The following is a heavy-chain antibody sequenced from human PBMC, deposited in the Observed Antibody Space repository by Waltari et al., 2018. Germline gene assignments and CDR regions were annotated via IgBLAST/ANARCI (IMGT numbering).Heavy chain of an antibody. J-gene: IGHJ3*02. CDR1: GFALRNYW. CDR3: VRDQWFAFDI. CDR2: IMTDGREE. V-gene: IGHV3-7*01. Sequence: EVQLVESGGGLVQPGGYLRLSCAASGFALRNYWMGWGRQAPGKGLEWVANIMTDGREEYYVDSVRGRFTISRDNAKNSLYLQMNSLRPEDTAVYYCVRDQWFAFDIWGQGTMVTVSS. D-gene: IGHD3-22*01.